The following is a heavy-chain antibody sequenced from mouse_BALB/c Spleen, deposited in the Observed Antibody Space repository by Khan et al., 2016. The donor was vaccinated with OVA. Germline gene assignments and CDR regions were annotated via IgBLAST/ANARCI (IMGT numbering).Heavy chain of an antibody. D-gene: IGHD2-10*02. CDR3: AKGVWSYYFALDY. V-gene: IGHV2-6-5*01. Sequence: VQLQESGPGLVAPSQSLSITCTVSGFSLTDYGVSWIRQPPGKGLEWLAVIWGGGSTYYNSALISRLSISKDTSKSQVFLKMNSLRTDDTAMYYCAKGVWSYYFALDYWGQGTSVTVSS. CDR1: GFSLTDYG. J-gene: IGHJ4*01. CDR2: IWGGGST.